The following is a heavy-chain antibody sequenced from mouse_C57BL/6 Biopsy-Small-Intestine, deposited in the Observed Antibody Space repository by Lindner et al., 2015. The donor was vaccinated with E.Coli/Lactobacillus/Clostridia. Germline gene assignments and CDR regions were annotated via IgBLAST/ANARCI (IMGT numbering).Heavy chain of an antibody. Sequence: VKVSCKASGYTFTSYGISWVRQAPGQGLEWMGWISAYNGNTNYAQKLQGRVTMTTDTSTCTAYMELRSLRSDDTAVYYCARDSSSWYYYYYGMDVWGQGTTVTVSS. CDR3: ARDSSSWYYYYYGMDV. J-gene: IGHJ1*01. CDR2: ISAYNGNT. CDR1: GYTFTSYG. D-gene: IGHD1-1*01. V-gene: IGHV1-81*01.